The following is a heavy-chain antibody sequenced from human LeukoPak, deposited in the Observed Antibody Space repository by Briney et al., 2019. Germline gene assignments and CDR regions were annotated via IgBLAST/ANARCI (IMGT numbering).Heavy chain of an antibody. J-gene: IGHJ5*02. Sequence: SETLSLTCAVYGGSFSGYYWSWIRQPPGKGLEWIGEINHSGSTNYNPSLKSRVTISVDTSKNQFSLKLSSVTAADTAVYYCASVRGYSYVNWFDPWGQGTLVTVSS. CDR1: GGSFSGYY. V-gene: IGHV4-34*01. D-gene: IGHD5-18*01. CDR2: INHSGST. CDR3: ASVRGYSYVNWFDP.